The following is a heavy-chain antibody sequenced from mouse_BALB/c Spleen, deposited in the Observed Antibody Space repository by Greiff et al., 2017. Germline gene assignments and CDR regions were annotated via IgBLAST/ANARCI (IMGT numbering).Heavy chain of an antibody. CDR2: ISDGGSYT. Sequence: EVMLVESGGGLVKPGGSLKLSCAASGFTFSDYYMYWVRQTPEKRLEWVATISDGGSYTYYPDSVKGRFTISRDNAKNNLYLQMSSLKSEDTAMYYCARAWRYDERVFAYWGQGTLVTVSA. J-gene: IGHJ3*01. CDR3: ARAWRYDERVFAY. D-gene: IGHD2-14*01. CDR1: GFTFSDYY. V-gene: IGHV5-4*02.